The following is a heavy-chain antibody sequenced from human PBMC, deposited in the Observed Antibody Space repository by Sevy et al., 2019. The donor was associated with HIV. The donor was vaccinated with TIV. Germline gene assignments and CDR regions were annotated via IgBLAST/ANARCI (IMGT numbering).Heavy chain of an antibody. CDR1: GGSISSGDYY. V-gene: IGHV4-30-4*01. J-gene: IGHJ4*02. CDR2: IYYSGST. D-gene: IGHD5-12*01. CDR3: ARVQRGSGYDHSLFDY. Sequence: SETLSLTCTVSGGSISSGDYYWSWIRQPPGKGLEWNGYIYYSGSTYYNPSLKSRVTISVDTSKNQFSLKLSSVTAADTAAYYCARVQRGSGYDHSLFDYWGQGTLVTVSS.